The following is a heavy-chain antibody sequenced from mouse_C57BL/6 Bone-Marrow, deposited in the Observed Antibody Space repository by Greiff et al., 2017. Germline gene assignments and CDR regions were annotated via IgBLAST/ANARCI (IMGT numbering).Heavy chain of an antibody. CDR2: IDPENGDT. Sequence: EVQLQQSGAELVRPGASVKLSCTASGFNIKDDYMHWVKQRPEQGLEWIGWIDPENGDTEYASKFQGKATITADTSSNTAYLQLSSLTSEDAAVDYCTASHVDLWGFAYGGQGTRVTVSA. CDR3: TASHVDLWGFAY. D-gene: IGHD1-1*02. CDR1: GFNIKDDY. V-gene: IGHV14-4*01. J-gene: IGHJ3*01.